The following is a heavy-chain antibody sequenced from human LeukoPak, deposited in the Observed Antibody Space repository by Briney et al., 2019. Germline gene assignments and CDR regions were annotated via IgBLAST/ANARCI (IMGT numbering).Heavy chain of an antibody. Sequence: SETLSLTCTVSGGSTSSYYWSWIRQPPGKGLEWIGYIYHSGSTYYNPSLKSRVTISVDRSKNQFSLKLSSVTAADTAVYYCARAAVAGRLAWFDPWGQGTLVTVSS. CDR1: GGSTSSYY. J-gene: IGHJ5*02. CDR3: ARAAVAGRLAWFDP. D-gene: IGHD6-19*01. CDR2: IYHSGST. V-gene: IGHV4-59*12.